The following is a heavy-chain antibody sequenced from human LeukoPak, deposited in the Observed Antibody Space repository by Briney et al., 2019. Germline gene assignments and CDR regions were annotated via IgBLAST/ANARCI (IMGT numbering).Heavy chain of an antibody. D-gene: IGHD6-13*01. J-gene: IGHJ4*02. CDR1: GGSISGYY. V-gene: IGHV4-59*08. CDR3: ARRGSSWLYYFDY. Sequence: SETLSLTCTVSGGSISGYYWSWIRQPPGKGLEWIGYIYYSGSTNYNPSLKSRVTISVDTSKNQFSLKLSPVTAADTAVYYCARRGSSWLYYFDYWGQGTLVTVSS. CDR2: IYYSGST.